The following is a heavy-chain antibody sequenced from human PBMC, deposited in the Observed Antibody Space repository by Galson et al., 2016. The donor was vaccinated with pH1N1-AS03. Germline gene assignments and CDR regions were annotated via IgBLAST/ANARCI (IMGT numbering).Heavy chain of an antibody. Sequence: SLRLSCAASGFSFSNAGMSWVRQAPGKGLEWVGRIKSKTDGETTDYAAPVKGRFTISRDDLKNTLYLQMNSLKTEDTAVYYCARGPVSYSNYWFPPPDYWGQGTLVTVSS. V-gene: IGHV3-15*01. J-gene: IGHJ4*02. CDR2: IKSKTDGETT. CDR1: GFSFSNAG. D-gene: IGHD6-13*01. CDR3: ARGPVSYSNYWFPPPDY.